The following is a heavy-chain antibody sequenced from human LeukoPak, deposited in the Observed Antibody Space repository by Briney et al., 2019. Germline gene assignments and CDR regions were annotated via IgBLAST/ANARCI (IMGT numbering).Heavy chain of an antibody. CDR1: GFTFSTYW. CDR2: IKPDGSEK. D-gene: IGHD3-22*01. CDR3: AKSSTNYYDTSGQIDI. J-gene: IGHJ3*01. Sequence: GGSLRLSCGTSGFTFSTYWMSWVRQTPGKGLEWVAKIKPDGSEKSYVDSVKGRFTISRDNAKNSVSLQMNSLRPEDTAVYYCAKSSTNYYDTSGQIDIWGQGTMVTVSS. V-gene: IGHV3-7*01.